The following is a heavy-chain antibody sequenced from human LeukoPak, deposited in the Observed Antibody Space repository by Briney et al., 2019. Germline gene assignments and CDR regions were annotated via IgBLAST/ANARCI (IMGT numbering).Heavy chain of an antibody. CDR3: AALYGSGSYYPYYFDY. Sequence: GESLQISCKGSGYSFTSYWIGWVRQMPGKGLEWMGIIYPGDSDTRYSPSFQGQVTISADKSISTAYLQWSSLKASDTAMYYCAALYGSGSYYPYYFDYWGQGTLVTVSS. J-gene: IGHJ4*02. CDR2: IYPGDSDT. CDR1: GYSFTSYW. D-gene: IGHD3-10*01. V-gene: IGHV5-51*01.